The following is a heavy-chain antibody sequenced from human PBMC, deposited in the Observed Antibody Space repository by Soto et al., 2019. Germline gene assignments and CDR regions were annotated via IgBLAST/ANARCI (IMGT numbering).Heavy chain of an antibody. CDR3: ARLSSDGWNY. V-gene: IGHV1-69*01. CDR2: IIPIFGTA. Sequence: RQAPGQGLEWMGGIIPIFGTANYAQKFQGRVTITADESTSTAYMELSSLRSEDTAVYYCARLSSDGWNYWGQGTLVTVTS. J-gene: IGHJ4*02. D-gene: IGHD6-19*01.